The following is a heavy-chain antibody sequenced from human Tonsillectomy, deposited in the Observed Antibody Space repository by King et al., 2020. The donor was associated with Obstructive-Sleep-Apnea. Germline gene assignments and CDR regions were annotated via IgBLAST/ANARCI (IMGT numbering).Heavy chain of an antibody. CDR3: AKDYDILTGYFDY. CDR2: ISWNSGSI. V-gene: IGHV3-9*01. J-gene: IGHJ4*02. D-gene: IGHD3-9*01. Sequence: VQLVESGGGLVQPGRSLRLSCAASGFTFDDYAMHWVRHAPGKGLEWVSGISWNSGSIGYADSVKGRFTISRDNAKNSLYLQMNSLRAEDTALYYCAKDYDILTGYFDYWGQGTLVTVSS. CDR1: GFTFDDYA.